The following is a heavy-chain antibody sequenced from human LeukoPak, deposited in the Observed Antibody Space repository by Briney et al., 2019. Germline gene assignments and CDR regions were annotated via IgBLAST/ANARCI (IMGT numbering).Heavy chain of an antibody. CDR2: ISYDGSNK. J-gene: IGHJ4*02. CDR1: GFTVSSYA. D-gene: IGHD6-19*01. V-gene: IGHV3-30-3*01. CDR3: ARDVAVKQWLVLPDY. Sequence: GGSLRLSCAASGFTVSSYAMHWVRQAPGKGLEWVAVISYDGSNKYYADSVKGRFTISRDNSKNTLYLQMNSLRAEDTAVYYCARDVAVKQWLVLPDYWGQGTLVTVSS.